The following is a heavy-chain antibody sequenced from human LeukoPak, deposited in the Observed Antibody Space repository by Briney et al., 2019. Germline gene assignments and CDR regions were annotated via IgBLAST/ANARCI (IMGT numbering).Heavy chain of an antibody. CDR3: AKDIAAFDAFDI. D-gene: IGHD6-25*01. CDR2: ISGSGGST. Sequence: GGSLRLSCAASGFTFSSYPMSWVRQASGKGLELVSTISGSGGSTYYADSVKGRSTNSRDNSKNTLFLQMNSLRAEDTAIYYCAKDIAAFDAFDIWGQGTMVTVSS. J-gene: IGHJ3*02. CDR1: GFTFSSYP. V-gene: IGHV3-23*01.